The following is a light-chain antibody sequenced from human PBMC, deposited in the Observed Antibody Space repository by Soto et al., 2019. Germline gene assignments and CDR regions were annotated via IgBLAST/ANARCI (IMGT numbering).Light chain of an antibody. V-gene: IGKV3-20*01. CDR2: GAS. Sequence: EIVLTQSPATLSLSPGGRATLSCRASQSVSLSLAWYQQKPGQAPRLIIYGASSRAAGIPDRFSGSGSGTDFTLTISSLEPEDFAVYYCHQFATTRSFGQGTKV. CDR1: QSVSLS. J-gene: IGKJ1*01. CDR3: HQFATTRS.